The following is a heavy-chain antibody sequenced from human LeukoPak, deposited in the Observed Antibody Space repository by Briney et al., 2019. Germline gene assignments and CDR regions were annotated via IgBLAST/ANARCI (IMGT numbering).Heavy chain of an antibody. J-gene: IGHJ4*02. V-gene: IGHV3-23*01. CDR1: GFTFSSHA. Sequence: GGSLRLSCAASGFTFSSHAMSWVRQAPGKGLEWVSAISGSGGSTYYADSVKGRFTISRDNSKNTLYLQMNSLRAEDTAVYYCAKDEYGSGSYDYWGQGTLVTVSS. CDR3: AKDEYGSGSYDY. D-gene: IGHD3-10*01. CDR2: ISGSGGST.